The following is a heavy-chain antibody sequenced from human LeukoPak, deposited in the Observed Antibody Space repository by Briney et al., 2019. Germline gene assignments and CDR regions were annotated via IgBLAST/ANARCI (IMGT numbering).Heavy chain of an antibody. CDR3: ARDVRGSVTSYFYYFMDV. Sequence: GGSLRLSCAASGFTFSSYWMSSVRQAPGKGLEWVANIKQDGSEKYSVDSVKGRFTISRDNAKNSLYLQMNSLRTEDTAVYYCARDVRGSVTSYFYYFMDVWGKGTTVTVSS. D-gene: IGHD5-18*01. CDR2: IKQDGSEK. V-gene: IGHV3-7*01. CDR1: GFTFSSYW. J-gene: IGHJ6*03.